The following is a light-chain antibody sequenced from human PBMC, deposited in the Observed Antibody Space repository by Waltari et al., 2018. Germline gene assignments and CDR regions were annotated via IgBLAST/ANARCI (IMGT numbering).Light chain of an antibody. V-gene: IGKV1-39*01. J-gene: IGKJ1*01. Sequence: DIQMTQSPSSLSASVGDRVTITCRASQSISSYLNWYQQKPGKAPKLLDYAASSLQSGVPSRFRGSGSETDFTLTISSLQPEDFATHYCQQSYSTPRTFGQGTKVEIK. CDR3: QQSYSTPRT. CDR1: QSISSY. CDR2: AAS.